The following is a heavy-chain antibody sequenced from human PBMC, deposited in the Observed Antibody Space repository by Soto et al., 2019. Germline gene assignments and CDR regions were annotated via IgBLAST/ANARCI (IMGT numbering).Heavy chain of an antibody. CDR1: GYSFTSYW. D-gene: IGHD1-26*01. J-gene: IGHJ4*02. CDR3: AKQWEGTRGSYPPYPSYY. Sequence: GESLKISCKGSGYSFTSYWISWVRQMPGKGLEWMGRIDPSDSYTNYSPSFQGHVTISADKSISTAYLQWSSLKASDTAMYYCAKQWEGTRGSYPPYPSYYGGQGTLFTVPS. CDR2: IDPSDSYT. V-gene: IGHV5-10-1*01.